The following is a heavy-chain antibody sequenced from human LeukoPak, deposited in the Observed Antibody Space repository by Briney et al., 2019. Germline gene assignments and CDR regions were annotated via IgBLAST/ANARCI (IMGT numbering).Heavy chain of an antibody. CDR2: IYYSGST. Sequence: PSETLSLTCTVSGGSISSYYWSWIRQPPGKGLEWIGYIYYSGSTNYNPSLKSRVTISADTSKNQFTLKLSSVTAADTAVYYCARDYYDSSGDAFDIWGQGTMVTVSS. D-gene: IGHD3-22*01. J-gene: IGHJ3*02. CDR3: ARDYYDSSGDAFDI. CDR1: GGSISSYY. V-gene: IGHV4-59*01.